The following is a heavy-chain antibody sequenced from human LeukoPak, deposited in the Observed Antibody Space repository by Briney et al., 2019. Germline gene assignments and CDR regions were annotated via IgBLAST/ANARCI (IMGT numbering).Heavy chain of an antibody. CDR2: IYHSGST. Sequence: SETLSLTCTVSGGSISSGGYDWSWIRQPPGKGLEWIGYIYHSGSTYYNPSLKSRVTISVDRSKNQFSLKLSSVTAADTAVYYCARATMRAPPDIWGRGTMVTVSS. D-gene: IGHD3-10*01. CDR1: GGSISSGGYD. CDR3: ARATMRAPPDI. V-gene: IGHV4-30-2*01. J-gene: IGHJ3*02.